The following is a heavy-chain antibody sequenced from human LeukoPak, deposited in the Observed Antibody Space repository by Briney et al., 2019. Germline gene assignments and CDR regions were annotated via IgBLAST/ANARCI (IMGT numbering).Heavy chain of an antibody. CDR1: GYSISSGYY. J-gene: IGHJ6*03. CDR3: ARVDRNYYYYMDV. Sequence: PSETLSLTCAVSGYSISSGYYWGWIRPPPGKGLEWIGSIYHSGSTYYNPSLKSRVTISVDTSKNQFSLKLSSVTAADTAVYYCARVDRNYYYYMDVWGKGTTVTVSS. CDR2: IYHSGST. V-gene: IGHV4-38-2*01.